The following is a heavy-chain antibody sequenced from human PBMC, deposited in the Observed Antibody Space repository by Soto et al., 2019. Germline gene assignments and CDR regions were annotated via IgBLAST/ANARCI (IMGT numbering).Heavy chain of an antibody. CDR1: GGSISSGGYY. CDR2: VYYSGST. CDR3: ASTHDYGDYVGWFDP. V-gene: IGHV4-31*03. D-gene: IGHD4-17*01. J-gene: IGHJ5*02. Sequence: QVQLQESGPGLVKPSQTLSLTCTVSGGSISSGGYYWSWIRQHPGKGLEWIGYVYYSGSTYYNPSIKSRVTIXXDXSXXQFSLKLSSVTAADTAVYYCASTHDYGDYVGWFDPWGQGTLVTVSS.